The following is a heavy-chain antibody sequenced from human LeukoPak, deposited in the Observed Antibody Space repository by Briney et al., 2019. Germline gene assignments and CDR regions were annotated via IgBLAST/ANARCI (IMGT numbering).Heavy chain of an antibody. V-gene: IGHV3-7*01. Sequence: GGSLRLSCAASGFTFSSYWVSWVRQAPGKGLEWVANIKQDGSEKYYVDSVKGRFTISRDNAKNSLYLQMNSLRAEDTAVYYCARDRDYDSSGYYGVYYYYYMDVWGKGTTVTVSS. CDR3: ARDRDYDSSGYYGVYYYYYMDV. J-gene: IGHJ6*03. CDR1: GFTFSSYW. D-gene: IGHD3-22*01. CDR2: IKQDGSEK.